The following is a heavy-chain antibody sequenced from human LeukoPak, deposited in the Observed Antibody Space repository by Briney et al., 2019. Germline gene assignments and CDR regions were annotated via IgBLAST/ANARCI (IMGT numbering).Heavy chain of an antibody. CDR1: GFIFSSYW. V-gene: IGHV3-7*01. CDR3: AREGGRGYNYGYRDY. D-gene: IGHD5-18*01. CDR2: IKEDGSDK. Sequence: GGSLRLSCAASGFIFSSYWMAWVRQAPGKGLEWVANIKEDGSDKNYVDSVKGRFTISRDNAKNSLYLQINSLRAEDTAVYYCAREGGRGYNYGYRDYWGQGTLVTVSS. J-gene: IGHJ4*02.